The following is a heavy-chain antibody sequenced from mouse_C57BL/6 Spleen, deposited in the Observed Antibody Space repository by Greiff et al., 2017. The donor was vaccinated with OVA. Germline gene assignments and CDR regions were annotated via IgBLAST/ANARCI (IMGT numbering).Heavy chain of an antibody. Sequence: QVQLQQSGPELVKPGASAKISCKASGYAFSSSWMNWVKQRPGKGLEWIGRIYPGDGDTNYNGKFKGKATLTADKSSSTAYMQLSSLTSEDSAVYFCANLYPFDYWGQGTTLTVSS. V-gene: IGHV1-82*01. CDR3: ANLYPFDY. CDR2: IYPGDGDT. CDR1: GYAFSSSW. J-gene: IGHJ2*01.